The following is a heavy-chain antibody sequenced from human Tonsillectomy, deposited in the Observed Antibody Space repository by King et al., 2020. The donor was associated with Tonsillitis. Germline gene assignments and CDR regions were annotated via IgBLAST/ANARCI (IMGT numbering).Heavy chain of an antibody. CDR2: INSNGGST. CDR3: ARDSGYSYYDFGFDY. V-gene: IGHV1-46*01. CDR1: GYTFTNYY. Sequence: EQLVQSEAEVKKPGASVKVSCKASGYTFTNYYMHWVRQAPGQGLEWMGIINSNGGSTNYAQKFQGRVTLTRDTSTSTVYMELSSLRSEDTAVYFCARDSGYSYYDFGFDYWGQGTLVTVSS. D-gene: IGHD5-12*01. J-gene: IGHJ4*02.